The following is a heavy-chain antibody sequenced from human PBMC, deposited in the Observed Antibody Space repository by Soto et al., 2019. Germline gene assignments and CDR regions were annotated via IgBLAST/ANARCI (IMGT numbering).Heavy chain of an antibody. J-gene: IGHJ3*02. Sequence: QVQLVESGGGVVQPGRSLRLSCAASGFTFSSYGMHWVRQAPGKGLEWVAVISYDGSNKYYADSVKGRFTISRDNSKNTLYLQMNSLRAEDTAMYYCAPEVVVAATYAFDIWGQGTMVTVSS. CDR1: GFTFSSYG. V-gene: IGHV3-30*03. CDR3: APEVVVAATYAFDI. D-gene: IGHD2-15*01. CDR2: ISYDGSNK.